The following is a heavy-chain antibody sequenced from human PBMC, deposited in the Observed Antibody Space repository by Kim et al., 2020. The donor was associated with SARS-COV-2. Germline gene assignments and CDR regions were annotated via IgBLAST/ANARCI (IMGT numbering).Heavy chain of an antibody. J-gene: IGHJ4*02. CDR3: ARLTYYDILTGYGGVGDYFDY. CDR2: IYYSGST. V-gene: IGHV4-59*01. CDR1: GGSISSYY. D-gene: IGHD3-9*01. Sequence: SETLSLTCTVSGGSISSYYWSWIRQPPGKGLEWIGYIYYSGSTNYNPSLKGRVTISVDTSKNQFSLKLSSVTAADTAVYYCARLTYYDILTGYGGVGDYFDYWGQGTLVTVSS.